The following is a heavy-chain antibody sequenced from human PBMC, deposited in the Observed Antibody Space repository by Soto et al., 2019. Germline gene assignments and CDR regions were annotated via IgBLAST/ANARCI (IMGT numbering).Heavy chain of an antibody. CDR1: GGSFSGYY. J-gene: IGHJ4*02. D-gene: IGHD1-1*01. CDR2: INHSGST. V-gene: IGHV4-34*01. Sequence: PSETLSLTCAVYGGSFSGYYWSWIRQPPGKGLEWIGEINHSGSTNYNPSLKSRVTISVDTSKNQFSLKLSSVTAADTAVYYCARCLSRELEPTTPDSFDDWGKGILVTVST. CDR3: ARCLSRELEPTTPDSFDD.